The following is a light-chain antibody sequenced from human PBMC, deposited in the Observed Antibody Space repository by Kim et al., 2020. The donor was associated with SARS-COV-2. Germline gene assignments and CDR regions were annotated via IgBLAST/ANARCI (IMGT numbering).Light chain of an antibody. V-gene: IGKV1-17*01. J-gene: IGKJ1*01. CDR3: LQYTGYPRT. CDR2: AAS. CDR1: QDCRGD. Sequence: ASGGGRVTITYRASQDCRGDLAWFQQKQGKAPERLIYAASTLQSGVPSRFSGSGSGKEFTLTISSLQPEDFATYYCLQYTGYPRTFGQGTKVDIK.